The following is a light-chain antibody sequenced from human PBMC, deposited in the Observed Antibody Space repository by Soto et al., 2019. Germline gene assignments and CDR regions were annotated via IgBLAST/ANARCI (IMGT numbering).Light chain of an antibody. J-gene: IGLJ2*01. CDR1: SGHSSYA. Sequence: QLVLTQSPSASASLGASVKLTCTLSSGHSSYAIAWHQQQPEKGPRYLMKLNSDGSHSKGDGIPARFSGSSSGAERYLTISSLQSEDEADYYCQTRGTGTVVFGGGTKLTVL. V-gene: IGLV4-69*01. CDR2: LNSDGSH. CDR3: QTRGTGTVV.